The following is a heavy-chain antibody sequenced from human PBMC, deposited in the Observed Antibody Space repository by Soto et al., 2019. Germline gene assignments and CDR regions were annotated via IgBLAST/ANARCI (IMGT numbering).Heavy chain of an antibody. CDR2: ISSSSSTI. V-gene: IGHV3-48*02. J-gene: IGHJ4*02. CDR3: AGGVGALRRSGSFDY. D-gene: IGHD1-26*01. CDR1: GFTFSSYS. Sequence: EVQLVESGGGLVQPGGSLRLSCAASGFTFSSYSMNWVRQAPGKGLEWVSYISSSSSTIYYADSVKGRFTISRDNAKTSLYLQMNSLRDEDTAVYYCAGGVGALRRSGSFDYWGQGTLVTVSS.